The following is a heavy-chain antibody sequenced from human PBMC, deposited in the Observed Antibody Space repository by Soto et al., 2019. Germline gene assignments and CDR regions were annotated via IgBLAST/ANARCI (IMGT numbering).Heavy chain of an antibody. CDR1: GGTFSSYA. Sequence: QVQLVQSGAEVKKPGSSVKVSCKASGGTFSSYAISWVRQAPGQGLEWMGGIIPIFGTANYAQKFQGRVTITADESTITAYMELSSLRSEDTAVYYCARAKDIVVVVAATRRPYYYYGMDVWGQGTTVTVSS. J-gene: IGHJ6*02. CDR3: ARAKDIVVVVAATRRPYYYYGMDV. D-gene: IGHD2-15*01. CDR2: IIPIFGTA. V-gene: IGHV1-69*01.